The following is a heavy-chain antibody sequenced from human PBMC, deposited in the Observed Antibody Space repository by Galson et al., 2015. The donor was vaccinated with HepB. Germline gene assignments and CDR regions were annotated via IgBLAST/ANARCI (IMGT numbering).Heavy chain of an antibody. Sequence: SLRLSCAASGFTFSNAWMSWVRQAPGKGLEWVGRIKSKTDGETTDYAAPVKGRFTISRDDSKNTLYLQMNSLKTEDTALYYCIAFSPYVPRGYWGQGSLVTVSS. CDR3: IAFSPYVPRGY. J-gene: IGHJ4*02. D-gene: IGHD3-10*02. CDR2: IKSKTDGETT. V-gene: IGHV3-15*01. CDR1: GFTFSNAW.